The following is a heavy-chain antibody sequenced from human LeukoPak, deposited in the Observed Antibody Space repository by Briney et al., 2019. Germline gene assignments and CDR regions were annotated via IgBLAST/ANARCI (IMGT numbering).Heavy chain of an antibody. D-gene: IGHD5-18*01. CDR1: GGSISSNNW. J-gene: IGHJ4*02. CDR2: IYHSGSA. Sequence: PSGTLSLTCGVSGGSISSNNWWSWVRQPPGQGLEWIGEIYHSGSANYNPSLKSRVTISVDKSKNQLSLKLISVTAADTAVHYCARDVGTALVTGDYWGQGTLVTVSS. CDR3: ARDVGTALVTGDY. V-gene: IGHV4-4*02.